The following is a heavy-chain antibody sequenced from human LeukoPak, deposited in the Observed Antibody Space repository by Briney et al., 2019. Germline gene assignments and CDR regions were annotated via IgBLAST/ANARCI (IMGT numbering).Heavy chain of an antibody. D-gene: IGHD6-13*01. CDR2: IYYSGST. V-gene: IGHV4-39*07. J-gene: IGHJ3*02. CDR1: GGSISSSSYY. CDR3: ARDGYSSSWFAFDI. Sequence: PSETLSLTCTVSGGSISSSSYYWGWIRQPPGKGLEWIGSIYYSGSTYYNPSLNSRVTISVDTSKNQFSLKLSSVTAADTAVYYCARDGYSSSWFAFDIWGQGTMVTVSS.